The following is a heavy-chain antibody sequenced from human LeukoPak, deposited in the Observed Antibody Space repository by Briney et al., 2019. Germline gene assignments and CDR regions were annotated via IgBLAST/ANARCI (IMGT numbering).Heavy chain of an antibody. J-gene: IGHJ6*03. V-gene: IGHV4-4*07. Sequence: KPSETLSLTCTVSGGSISSYYWSWIRQPAGKGLEWIGRIYTSGSTNYNPSLKSRVTMSVDTSKNQFSLKLSSVTAADTAVYYCARMVRGVIITFDYMDVWGKGTTVTVSS. CDR1: GGSISSYY. CDR3: ARMVRGVIITFDYMDV. D-gene: IGHD3-10*01. CDR2: IYTSGST.